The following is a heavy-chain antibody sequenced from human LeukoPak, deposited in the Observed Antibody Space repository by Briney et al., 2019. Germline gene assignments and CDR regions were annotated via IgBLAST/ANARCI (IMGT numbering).Heavy chain of an antibody. J-gene: IGHJ2*01. CDR2: IYYSGST. V-gene: IGHV4-39*07. CDR3: ARDPMAGILAYWYFDL. CDR1: GGSISSSSYY. D-gene: IGHD6-19*01. Sequence: SETLSLTCTVSGGSISSSSYYWGWIRQPPGKGLEWIGSIYYSGSTYYNPSLKSRVTISVDTSKNQFSLKLSSVTAADTAVYYCARDPMAGILAYWYFDLWGRGTLVTASS.